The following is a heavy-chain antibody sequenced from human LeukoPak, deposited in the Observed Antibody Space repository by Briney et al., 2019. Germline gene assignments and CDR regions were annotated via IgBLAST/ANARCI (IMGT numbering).Heavy chain of an antibody. V-gene: IGHV4-39*07. CDR3: AGGEEATFDY. CDR1: GGSISSTSY. D-gene: IGHD3-16*01. J-gene: IGHJ4*02. CDR2: ILYSGST. Sequence: SETLSLTCIVSGGSISSTSYWGWIRQPPGKGLEWIGTILYSGSTNYNPSLKSRVTMSVDTSKNQFSLKLSSVTAADTAVYYCAGGEEATFDYWGQGTLVTVSS.